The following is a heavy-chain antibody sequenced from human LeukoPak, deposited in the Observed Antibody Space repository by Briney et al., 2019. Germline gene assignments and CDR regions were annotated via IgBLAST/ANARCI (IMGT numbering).Heavy chain of an antibody. V-gene: IGHV3-30*02. CDR2: IRFDEIIK. D-gene: IGHD7-27*01. CDR1: GFTFSTYG. J-gene: IGHJ4*02. Sequence: GGSLRLSCAASGFTFSTYGMHWVRQAPGKGLEWVAFIRFDEIIKYADPVQGRFTISRDNSKNTLYLQMNSLRAEDTAVYYCAKDGANWALDYWGQGTLVTVSS. CDR3: AKDGANWALDY.